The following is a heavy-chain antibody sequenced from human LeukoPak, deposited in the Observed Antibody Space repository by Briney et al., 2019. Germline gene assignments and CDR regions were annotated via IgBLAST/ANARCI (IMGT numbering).Heavy chain of an antibody. CDR3: ARGSPAPHDSSGYYYDR. CDR2: INHSGST. V-gene: IGHV4-34*01. D-gene: IGHD3-22*01. CDR1: GGSFSGYY. Sequence: SETLSLTCAVYGGSFSGYYWSWIRQPPGKGLEWIGEINHSGSTNYNPSLKSRVTISVDTSKNQFSLKLSSVTAADTAVYYCARGSPAPHDSSGYYYDRWGQGTLVTVSS. J-gene: IGHJ5*02.